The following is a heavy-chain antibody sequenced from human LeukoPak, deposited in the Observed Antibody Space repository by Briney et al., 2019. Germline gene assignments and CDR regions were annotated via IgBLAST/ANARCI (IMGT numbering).Heavy chain of an antibody. CDR3: ARGGSSSSWPFYY. Sequence: PSETLSFTCNVSGGSISSYYWSWIRQPPGKELEWIGYIHYSGSTNYNPSLKSRVTMSVDTSKNQFSLKLTSVTAADTAVYYCARGGSSSSWPFYYWGQGTLVTVSS. D-gene: IGHD6-13*01. CDR2: IHYSGST. V-gene: IGHV4-59*01. J-gene: IGHJ4*02. CDR1: GGSISSYY.